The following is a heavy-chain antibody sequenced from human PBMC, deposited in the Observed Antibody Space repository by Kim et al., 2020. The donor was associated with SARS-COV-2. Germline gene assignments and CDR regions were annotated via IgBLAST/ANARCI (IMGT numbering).Heavy chain of an antibody. V-gene: IGHV1-18*01. CDR3: ARWAARHYYYYYMDV. Sequence: ASVKVSCKASGYTFTSYGISWVRQAPGQGLEWMGWISAYNGNTNYAQKLQGRVTMTTDTSTSTAYMELRSLRSDDTAVYYCARWAARHYYYYYMDVWGKGTTVTVSS. D-gene: IGHD6-6*01. CDR2: ISAYNGNT. J-gene: IGHJ6*03. CDR1: GYTFTSYG.